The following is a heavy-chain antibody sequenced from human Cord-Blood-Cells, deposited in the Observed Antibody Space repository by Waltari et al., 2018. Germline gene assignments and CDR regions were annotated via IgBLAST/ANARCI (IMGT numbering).Heavy chain of an antibody. Sequence: QLQLQESGPGLVKPSETLSLTCTVSGGSISSSSYYWGWIRQPPGKGLEWIGSIYYSGSTYYNPSLKSRVTISVDTSKNQFSLKLSSVTAADTAVYYCERLELGLDAFDIWGQGTMVTVSS. CDR3: ERLELGLDAFDI. V-gene: IGHV4-39*01. J-gene: IGHJ3*02. CDR1: GGSISSSSYY. D-gene: IGHD7-27*01. CDR2: IYYSGST.